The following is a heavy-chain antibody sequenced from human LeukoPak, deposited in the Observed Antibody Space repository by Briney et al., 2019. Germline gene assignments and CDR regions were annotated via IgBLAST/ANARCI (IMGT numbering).Heavy chain of an antibody. D-gene: IGHD3-22*01. Sequence: SGPTLVNPTQTLTLTCTFSGFSLSTSGVGVGWIRQPPGKALEWLALIYWDDDKRYSPSLKSRLTITKDTSKNQVVLTMTNMDPVDTATYYCAHRRPYYDSSGYFRVSNAFDIWGQGIMVTVSS. J-gene: IGHJ3*02. V-gene: IGHV2-5*02. CDR1: GFSLSTSGVG. CDR2: IYWDDDK. CDR3: AHRRPYYDSSGYFRVSNAFDI.